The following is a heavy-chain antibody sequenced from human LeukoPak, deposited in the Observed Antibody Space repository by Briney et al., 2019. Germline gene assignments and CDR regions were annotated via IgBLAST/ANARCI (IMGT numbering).Heavy chain of an antibody. V-gene: IGHV3-66*02. CDR3: ARLRQRSWFDP. CDR1: GFTVSSNY. Sequence: GGSLRLSCAASGFTVSSNYMSWVRLAPGKGLEWVSVIYSGGSTYYADSVKGRFTISRDNSKNTLYLQMNSLRAEDTAVYYCARLRQRSWFDPWGQGTLVTVSS. CDR2: IYSGGST. J-gene: IGHJ5*02. D-gene: IGHD4-17*01.